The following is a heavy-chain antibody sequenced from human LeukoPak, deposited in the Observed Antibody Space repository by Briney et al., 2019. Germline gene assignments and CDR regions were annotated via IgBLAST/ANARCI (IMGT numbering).Heavy chain of an antibody. J-gene: IGHJ6*03. V-gene: IGHV4-38-2*01. CDR3: ARLYYGGITYYYYYMDV. D-gene: IGHD4-23*01. Sequence: KTSETLSLTCAVSGYSLSSGYYWGWIRPPPGKGLEWIGSIYHSGSTYYNPSLKSRVTISVDTSKNQFSLKLSSVTAADTAVYYCARLYYGGITYYYYYMDVWGKGTTVTVSS. CDR1: GYSLSSGYY. CDR2: IYHSGST.